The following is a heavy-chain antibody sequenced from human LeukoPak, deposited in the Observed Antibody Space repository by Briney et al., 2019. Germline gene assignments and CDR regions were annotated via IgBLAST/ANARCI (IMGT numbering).Heavy chain of an antibody. CDR3: AKDGALDY. CDR2: ISYDGSNK. J-gene: IGHJ4*02. D-gene: IGHD3-16*01. Sequence: GGSLRLSCAASGFTFSSYGMHWVRQAPGKGLEWVAVISYDGSNKYYADSVKGRFTISRDNSKNTLYLQMNSLRAEDTAVYYCAKDGALDYWGQGTLVTVSS. CDR1: GFTFSSYG. V-gene: IGHV3-30*18.